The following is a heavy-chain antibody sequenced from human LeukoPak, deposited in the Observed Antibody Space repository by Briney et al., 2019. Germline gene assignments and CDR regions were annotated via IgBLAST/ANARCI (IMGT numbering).Heavy chain of an antibody. CDR2: IYYSGST. CDR1: GGSISSSSYY. CDR3: ARLYDYDSSGYSRGWVDY. J-gene: IGHJ4*02. Sequence: SETLSLTCTVSGGSISSSSYYWGWIRQPPGKGLEWIGSIYYSGSTYYNPSLKSRVTISVDTSKNQFSLKLSSVTAAGTAVYYCARLYDYDSSGYSRGWVDYWGQGTLVTVSS. V-gene: IGHV4-39*01. D-gene: IGHD3-22*01.